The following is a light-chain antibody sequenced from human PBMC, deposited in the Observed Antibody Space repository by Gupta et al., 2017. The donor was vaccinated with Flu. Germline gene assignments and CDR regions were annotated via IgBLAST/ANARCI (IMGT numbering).Light chain of an antibody. CDR3: QAWLRNSVV. CDR1: ELGETY. V-gene: IGLV3-1*01. Sequence: SYELSQPPSLSVSPGQAATIICSGDELGETYTSWYQQKAGQAPLLVMYQDTKRPSGIPERFSGSSSGDTATLTISGTQAVDDSYYFCQAWLRNSVVFGGGTKLTVL. CDR2: QDT. J-gene: IGLJ2*01.